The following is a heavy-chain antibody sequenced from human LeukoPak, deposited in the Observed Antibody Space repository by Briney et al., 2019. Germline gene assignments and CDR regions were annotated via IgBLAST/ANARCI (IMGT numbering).Heavy chain of an antibody. CDR3: ATTTYYYGSSGGAFDY. J-gene: IGHJ4*02. D-gene: IGHD3-22*01. CDR1: GGTFSSYA. V-gene: IGHV1-69*05. CDR2: IIPIFGTA. Sequence: SVKVSCKASGGTFSSYAISWVRQAPGQGLEWMGGIIPIFGTANYAQKFQGRVTITTDESTSTAYMELSSLRSEDTAVYYCATTTYYYGSSGGAFDYWGQGTLVTVSS.